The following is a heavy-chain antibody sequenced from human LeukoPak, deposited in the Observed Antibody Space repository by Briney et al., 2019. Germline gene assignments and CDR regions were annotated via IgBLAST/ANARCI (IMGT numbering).Heavy chain of an antibody. Sequence: PGGSLRLSCAASGFTFSDYYMSWIRQAPGKGLEWLSYIASSGNAIYYADPVKGLFTISRDNAKNSLYLQMNSLRAEDTAVYYCARGADNSLGYFDLWGRGTLVTVSS. CDR3: ARGADNSLGYFDL. V-gene: IGHV3-11*01. D-gene: IGHD2/OR15-2a*01. J-gene: IGHJ2*01. CDR2: IASSGNAI. CDR1: GFTFSDYY.